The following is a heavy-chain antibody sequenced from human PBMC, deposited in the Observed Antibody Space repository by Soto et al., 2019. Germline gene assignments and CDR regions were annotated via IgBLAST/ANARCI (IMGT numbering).Heavy chain of an antibody. CDR2: ISYEGSNK. CDR3: AKDGNLYSRTYQGY. Sequence: QVQLVESGGGVVQPGRSLRLSCAASGFPFSSHGMHWVRQAPGKGLEWVSVISYEGSNKYYAATVKGRFTISRVNSKNTVYLQMNSLRPEDTAMYYCAKDGNLYSRTYQGYCGQGTLVTVSS. J-gene: IGHJ4*02. D-gene: IGHD1-26*01. CDR1: GFPFSSHG. V-gene: IGHV3-30*18.